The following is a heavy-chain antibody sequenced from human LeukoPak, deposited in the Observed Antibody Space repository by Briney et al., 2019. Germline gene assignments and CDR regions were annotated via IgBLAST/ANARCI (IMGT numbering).Heavy chain of an antibody. J-gene: IGHJ4*02. CDR1: GGSISSSSYY. CDR2: IYYSGST. CDR3: ATRPQQLLVDYFDY. V-gene: IGHV4-39*07. Sequence: PSETLSLTCTVSGGSISSSSYYWGWICQPPGKGLEWIGSIYYSGSTYYNPSLKSRVTISVDTSKNQFSLKLSSVTAADTAVYYCATRPQQLLVDYFDYWGQGTLVTVSS. D-gene: IGHD6-13*01.